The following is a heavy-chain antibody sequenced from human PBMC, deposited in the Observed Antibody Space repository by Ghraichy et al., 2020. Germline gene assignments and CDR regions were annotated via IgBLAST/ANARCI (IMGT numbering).Heavy chain of an antibody. J-gene: IGHJ6*02. CDR3: ARAGVVTAIQGYYYYYGMDV. Sequence: LSLTCAASGFTFSSYWMHWVRQAPGKGLVWVSRINSDGSSTSYADSVKGRFTISRDNAKNTLYLQMNSLRAEDTAVYYCARAGVVTAIQGYYYYYGMDVWGQGTTVTVSS. CDR2: INSDGSST. V-gene: IGHV3-74*01. D-gene: IGHD2-21*02. CDR1: GFTFSSYW.